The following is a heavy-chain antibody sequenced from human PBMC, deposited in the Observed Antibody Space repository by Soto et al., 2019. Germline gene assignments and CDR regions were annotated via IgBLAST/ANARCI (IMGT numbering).Heavy chain of an antibody. CDR3: ARGVTTVTQY. CDR1: GGSFSGYY. J-gene: IGHJ4*02. CDR2: INHSGST. Sequence: SQTLSLTCAVYGGSFSGYYWSWIRQPPGKGLEWIGEINHSGSTNYNPSLKSRVTISVDTSKNQFSLKLSSETAADTAVYYCARGVTTVTQYWGQGTLVTVSS. V-gene: IGHV4-34*01. D-gene: IGHD4-17*01.